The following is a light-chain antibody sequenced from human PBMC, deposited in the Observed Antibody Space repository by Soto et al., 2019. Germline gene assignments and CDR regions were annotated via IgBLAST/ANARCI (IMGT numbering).Light chain of an antibody. Sequence: EIVLTQSPGTLSLSPGERATLSCRASQSVSSSYLAWYQQKPGQAPRLLIYGASSRATGIPDRFSGTGSGTEFTLTISNLQADDSGTYFCQHYYAFSPWTFGQGTKVQIK. V-gene: IGKV3-20*01. CDR2: GAS. CDR3: QHYYAFSPWT. J-gene: IGKJ1*01. CDR1: QSVSSSY.